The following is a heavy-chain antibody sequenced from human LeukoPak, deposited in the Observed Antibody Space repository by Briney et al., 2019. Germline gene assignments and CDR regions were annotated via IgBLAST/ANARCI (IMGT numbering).Heavy chain of an antibody. J-gene: IGHJ5*02. CDR3: ARGDSSLKWLDP. D-gene: IGHD6-6*01. CDR2: IISIFGTA. Sequence: SVKVSCKASGGTFSNYAFSWVRQAPGQGLDWMGRIISIFGTAIYAQKFQDRVTINADKSTSTAYVELSSLRSVDTAVYYCARGDSSLKWLDPWGQGTLVTVSS. CDR1: GGTFSNYA. V-gene: IGHV1-69*06.